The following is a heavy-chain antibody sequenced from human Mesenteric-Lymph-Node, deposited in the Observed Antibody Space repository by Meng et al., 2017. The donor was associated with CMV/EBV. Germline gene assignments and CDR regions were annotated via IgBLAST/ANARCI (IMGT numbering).Heavy chain of an antibody. CDR2: INPSGGST. J-gene: IGHJ4*02. V-gene: IGHV1-46*01. CDR3: ARASRQLAAFDY. Sequence: SCKASGYTFTSYYMHWVRQAPGQGLERMGIINPSGGSTSYAQKFQGRVTMTRDTSTSTVYMELSSLRSEDTAVYYCARASRQLAAFDYWGQGTLVTVSS. CDR1: GYTFTSYY. D-gene: IGHD6-13*01.